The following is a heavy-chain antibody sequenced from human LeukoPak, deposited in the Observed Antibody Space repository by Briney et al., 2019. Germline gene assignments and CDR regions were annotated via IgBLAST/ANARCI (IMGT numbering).Heavy chain of an antibody. J-gene: IGHJ4*02. CDR2: IKEDGSAK. Sequence: GGSLRLSCVASGFTFSSYWMSWVRQAPGKGLEWAANIKEDGSAKLYVDSVKGRFTISRDNAKNSLYLQLDSLRAEDTAVYYCARDKNLLATTGTLFDNWGQGTLVTVSS. CDR3: ARDKNLLATTGTLFDN. CDR1: GFTFSSYW. D-gene: IGHD3-9*01. V-gene: IGHV3-7*01.